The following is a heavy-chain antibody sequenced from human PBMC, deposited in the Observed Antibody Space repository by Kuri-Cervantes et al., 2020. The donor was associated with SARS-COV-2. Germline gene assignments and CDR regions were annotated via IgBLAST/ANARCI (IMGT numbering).Heavy chain of an antibody. D-gene: IGHD1-1*01. Sequence: GGSLRLSCAASGFTFSSYWMSWVRQAPGKGLEWVANIKQDGSEKYYADSVKGRFTISRDNAKNMLFLQMNSLRAEDTAVYYCVRDGDHWNFDYWGQGTLVTVSS. CDR3: VRDGDHWNFDY. CDR2: IKQDGSEK. J-gene: IGHJ4*02. CDR1: GFTFSSYW. V-gene: IGHV3-7*01.